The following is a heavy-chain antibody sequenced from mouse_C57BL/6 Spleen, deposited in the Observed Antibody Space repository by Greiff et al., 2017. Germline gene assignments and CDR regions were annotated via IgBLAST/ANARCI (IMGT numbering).Heavy chain of an antibody. V-gene: IGHV1-59*01. CDR1: GYTFTSYW. D-gene: IGHD3-2*02. CDR3: ARVKTAQATNFGS. CDR2: IDPSDSYT. Sequence: QVQLQQPGAELVRPGTSVKLSCKASGYTFTSYWMHWVKQRPGQGLEWIGVIDPSDSYTNYNQKFKGKATLTVDTSSSTAYMQLSSLTSEDSAVYYCARVKTAQATNFGSWGQGTTLTVSS. J-gene: IGHJ2*01.